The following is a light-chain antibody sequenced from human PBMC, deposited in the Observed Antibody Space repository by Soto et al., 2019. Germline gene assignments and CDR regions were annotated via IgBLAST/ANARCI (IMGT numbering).Light chain of an antibody. J-gene: IGKJ5*01. V-gene: IGKV3-15*01. Sequence: EVVMTQSPATLSVSPGERATLSCRASQSVSSNLAWYQQKPGQAPRLLIYGASTRATAIPARFSGSGSGTEFTLTISSLQSEDFAVYYCQQYNNWLSTFGQGTRLEMK. CDR2: GAS. CDR3: QQYNNWLST. CDR1: QSVSSN.